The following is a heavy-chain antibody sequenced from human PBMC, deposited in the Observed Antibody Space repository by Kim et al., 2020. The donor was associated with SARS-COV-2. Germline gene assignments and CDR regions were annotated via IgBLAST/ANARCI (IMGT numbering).Heavy chain of an antibody. V-gene: IGHV1-69*13. CDR3: ARAEDGGNSEPGIFHF. Sequence: SVKVSCKASGGTFRSYPISWVRQAPGQGLEWLGGIVPMFETATYAPRFQGRVTFTADESTTTAYMELSSLRSEDTAVYWCARAEDGGNSEPGIFHFWGQGTLVTVSS. J-gene: IGHJ4*02. CDR2: IVPMFETA. D-gene: IGHD2-21*02. CDR1: GGTFRSYP.